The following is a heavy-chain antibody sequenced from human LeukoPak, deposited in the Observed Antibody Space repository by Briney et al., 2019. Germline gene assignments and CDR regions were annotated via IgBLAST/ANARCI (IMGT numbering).Heavy chain of an antibody. CDR3: AKDQDSSGIPSGSDY. CDR2: IKPDGGEK. CDR1: GFTFSNYA. D-gene: IGHD3-22*01. V-gene: IGHV3-7*03. J-gene: IGHJ4*02. Sequence: PGGSLRLSCAASGFTFSNYALSWVRQAPGKGLEWVANIKPDGGEKYYADSVKGRFTISRDNSKNTLYLQMNSLRAEDTAVYYCAKDQDSSGIPSGSDYWGQGTLVTVSS.